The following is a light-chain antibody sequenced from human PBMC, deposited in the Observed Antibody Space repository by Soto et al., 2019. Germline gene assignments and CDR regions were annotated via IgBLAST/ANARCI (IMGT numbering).Light chain of an antibody. CDR2: GAS. V-gene: IGKV3-20*01. Sequence: VLTRSSGPLSLSPGERATLSCRASQSVSSSYLAWYQQKPGQAPRLLIYGASSRATGIPDRFSGSGSGTDFSLTISILEPEDFAVYYCQQYGSSREALGQGTKVDI. CDR1: QSVSSSY. J-gene: IGKJ1*01. CDR3: QQYGSSREA.